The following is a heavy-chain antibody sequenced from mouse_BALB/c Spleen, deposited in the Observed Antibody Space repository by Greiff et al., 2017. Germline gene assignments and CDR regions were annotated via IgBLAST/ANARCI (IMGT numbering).Heavy chain of an antibody. CDR3: ARNRGDAMDY. CDR2: IWGGGST. V-gene: IGHV2-6-5*01. J-gene: IGHJ4*01. CDR1: GFSLTDYG. Sequence: VKLVESGPGLVAPSQSLSITCTVSGFSLTDYGVSWIRQPPGKGLEWLGMIWGGGSTDYNSALKSRLSISKDNSKSQVFLKMNSLQTDDTAMYYCARNRGDAMDYWGQGTSVTVSS. D-gene: IGHD3-1*01.